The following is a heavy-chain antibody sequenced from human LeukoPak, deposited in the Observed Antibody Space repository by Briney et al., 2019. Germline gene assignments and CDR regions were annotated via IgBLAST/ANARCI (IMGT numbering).Heavy chain of an antibody. CDR2: IYSGGST. J-gene: IGHJ4*02. CDR1: GFTVSSNY. Sequence: GGSLRLSCAASGFTVSSNYMSRVRQAPGKGLEWVSVIYSGGSTYYADSVKGRFTISRDNSKNTLYLQMNSLRAEDTAVYYCARSLGLRSYFDYWGQGTLVTVSS. D-gene: IGHD3-16*01. V-gene: IGHV3-53*05. CDR3: ARSLGLRSYFDY.